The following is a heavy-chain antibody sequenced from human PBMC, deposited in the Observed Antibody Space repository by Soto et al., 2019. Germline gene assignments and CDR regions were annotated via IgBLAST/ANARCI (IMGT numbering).Heavy chain of an antibody. CDR1: GSASSTGGYY. Sequence: TLSPTGPLSGSASSTGGYYWSWIRQHPGKGLEWIGYIYYSGSTYYNPSLKSRVTISVDTSKNQFSLKLSSVTAADTAVYYCARSIDTWGQGTLVTVYS. J-gene: IGHJ5*02. V-gene: IGHV4-31*03. CDR3: ARSIDT. CDR2: IYYSGST.